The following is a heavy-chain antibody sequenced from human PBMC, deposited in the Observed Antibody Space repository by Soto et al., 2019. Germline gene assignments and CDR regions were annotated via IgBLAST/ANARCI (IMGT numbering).Heavy chain of an antibody. CDR3: ARGRSFSYDSTPPPMFDP. Sequence: GGSLRLSCAGSGFTFSTFDIHWVRQAPGKGLEWVSGIGTLSDTFYAASVQGRFTISRQNAKNSVYLQMSSLRAGDTAFYYCARGRSFSYDSTPPPMFDPWGQGTLVTVSS. V-gene: IGHV3-13*01. CDR1: GFTFSTFD. D-gene: IGHD3-10*01. J-gene: IGHJ5*02. CDR2: IGTLSDT.